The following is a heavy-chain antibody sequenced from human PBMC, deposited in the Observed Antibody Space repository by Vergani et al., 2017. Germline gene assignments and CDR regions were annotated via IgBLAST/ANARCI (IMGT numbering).Heavy chain of an antibody. J-gene: IGHJ6*02. Sequence: EVQLLESGGDLVQPGGSLRLSCAASGFTFNHYAMNWVRQAPGKGLEWVSGISGSGGSTYYAGSVKGRFTISRDSSKNTLYLQMNSLSAGDTAVYYCAKANPRKSGYDYLYYYHAMDVWSQGTTVTVCS. CDR2: ISGSGGST. CDR1: GFTFNHYA. V-gene: IGHV3-23*01. CDR3: AKANPRKSGYDYLYYYHAMDV. D-gene: IGHD5-12*01.